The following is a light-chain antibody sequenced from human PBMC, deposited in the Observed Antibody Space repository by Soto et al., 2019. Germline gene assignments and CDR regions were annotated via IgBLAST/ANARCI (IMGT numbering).Light chain of an antibody. J-gene: IGKJ1*01. V-gene: IGKV1-5*01. CDR2: DAS. CDR3: QQYNTYSRT. Sequence: DIQMTQSPSTLASFVGDRVTITCRASQSISGWLAGYQQKPGKAPKLLIYDASSLEGEVQSRVSGSGSGTEFTLTISSLQPDDSATYFYQQYNTYSRTFGQGTKVEI. CDR1: QSISGW.